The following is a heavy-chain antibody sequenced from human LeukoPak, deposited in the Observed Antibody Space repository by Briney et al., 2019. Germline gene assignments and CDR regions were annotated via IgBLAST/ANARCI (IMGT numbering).Heavy chain of an antibody. D-gene: IGHD3-10*01. Sequence: SETLSLTCTVSGGSISSYYWSWIRQPPGKGLEWIGYIYYSGSTNYNPSLKSRVTISVDTSKNQFSLKLSSVTAADTAVYYCARHLARGGRDYFDYWGQGTLVTVSS. CDR1: GGSISSYY. J-gene: IGHJ4*02. V-gene: IGHV4-59*01. CDR2: IYYSGST. CDR3: ARHLARGGRDYFDY.